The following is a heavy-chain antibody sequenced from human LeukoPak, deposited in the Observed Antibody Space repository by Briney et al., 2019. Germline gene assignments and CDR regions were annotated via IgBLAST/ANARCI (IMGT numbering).Heavy chain of an antibody. J-gene: IGHJ4*02. Sequence: GGSLRLSCAASGFTFSSYGMHWVRQAPGKGLEWVAFIRYDGSNKYYADSVKGRFTISRGNSKNTLYLQMNSLRAEDTAVYYCAKDLRYSSGRGGFDYWGQGTLVTVSS. CDR1: GFTFSSYG. V-gene: IGHV3-30*02. CDR3: AKDLRYSSGRGGFDY. CDR2: IRYDGSNK. D-gene: IGHD6-19*01.